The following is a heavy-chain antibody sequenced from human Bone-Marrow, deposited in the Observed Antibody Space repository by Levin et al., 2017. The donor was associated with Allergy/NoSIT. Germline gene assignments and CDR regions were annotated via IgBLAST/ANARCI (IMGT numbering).Heavy chain of an antibody. J-gene: IGHJ6*02. V-gene: IGHV3-23*01. D-gene: IGHD1-26*01. Sequence: GGSLRLSCAASGFTFSSYAMSWVRQAPGKGLEWVSAISGSGGSTYYADSVKGRFTISRDNSKNTLYLQMNSLRAEDTAVYYCAKGIVGIHQPTYYYYGMDVWGQGTTVTVSS. CDR3: AKGIVGIHQPTYYYYGMDV. CDR1: GFTFSSYA. CDR2: ISGSGGST.